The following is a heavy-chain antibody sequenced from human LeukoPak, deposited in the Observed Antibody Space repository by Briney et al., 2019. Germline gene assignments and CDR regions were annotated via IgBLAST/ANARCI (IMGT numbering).Heavy chain of an antibody. J-gene: IGHJ6*04. D-gene: IGHD3-10*02. Sequence: GGSLRLSCAASGFTFSSYPLNWVRQAPGKGLEWVSYISSSGSTIYYADSVKGRFTISRDNAKNSLYLQMNSLRAEDTAVYYCAELGITMIGGVWGKGTTVTISS. CDR3: AELGITMIGGV. CDR2: ISSSGSTI. V-gene: IGHV3-48*03. CDR1: GFTFSSYP.